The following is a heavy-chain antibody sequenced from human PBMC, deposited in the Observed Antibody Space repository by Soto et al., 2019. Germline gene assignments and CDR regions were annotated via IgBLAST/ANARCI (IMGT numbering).Heavy chain of an antibody. D-gene: IGHD5-18*01. J-gene: IGHJ4*02. CDR3: ARDKRGYSFFDY. V-gene: IGHV4-61*08. Sequence: SETLSLTCTVSGGSISSGGYYWSWIRQHPGKGLEWIGYIYYDGSTNYNPSLKSRVTISVDTSKNQFSLKLSSVTAADAAVYYCARDKRGYSFFDYWGQGALVTVSS. CDR1: GGSISSGGYY. CDR2: IYYDGST.